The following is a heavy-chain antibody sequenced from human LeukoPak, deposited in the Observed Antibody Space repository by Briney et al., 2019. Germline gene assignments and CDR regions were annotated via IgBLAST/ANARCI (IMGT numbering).Heavy chain of an antibody. D-gene: IGHD3-10*01. J-gene: IGHJ4*02. Sequence: SETLSLTCAVSGVSIRSLSYYWGWIRQPPGKGLEWIGSMYHTGNIYHNPSLESRASISVDTSKNQFSVRLSSVTAADTAVYYCARHLYYYGSGSRYFDYWGQGTLVTVSS. CDR3: ARHLYYYGSGSRYFDY. CDR1: GVSIRSLSYY. CDR2: MYHTGNI. V-gene: IGHV4-39*01.